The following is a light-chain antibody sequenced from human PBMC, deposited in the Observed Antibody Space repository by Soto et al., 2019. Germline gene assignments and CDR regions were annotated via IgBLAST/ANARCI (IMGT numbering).Light chain of an antibody. Sequence: QSVLTQPPSASGSPGQSVTISCTGTSSDIGGYDHVSWYQQHPGKAPKVVIYEVTKRPSGVPDRFSGFKAGNTASLTVFGLQAEDEAYYYCGSFAGPVWVFGGGTKLTVL. CDR1: SSDIGGYDH. CDR3: GSFAGPVWV. J-gene: IGLJ3*02. CDR2: EVT. V-gene: IGLV2-8*01.